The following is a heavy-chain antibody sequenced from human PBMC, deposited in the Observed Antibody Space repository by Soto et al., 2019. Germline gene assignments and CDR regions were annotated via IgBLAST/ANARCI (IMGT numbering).Heavy chain of an antibody. D-gene: IGHD3-10*01. CDR1: GGTFSSYA. CDR2: IIPIFGTA. V-gene: IGHV1-69*13. J-gene: IGHJ6*02. Sequence: ASVKVSCKASGGTFSSYAISWVRQAPGQGLEWMGGIIPIFGTANYAQKFQGRVTITADESTSTAYMELSSLRSEDTAVYYCARVGYYGSGSKYYYYYGMDVWGQGTTVTVSS. CDR3: ARVGYYGSGSKYYYYYGMDV.